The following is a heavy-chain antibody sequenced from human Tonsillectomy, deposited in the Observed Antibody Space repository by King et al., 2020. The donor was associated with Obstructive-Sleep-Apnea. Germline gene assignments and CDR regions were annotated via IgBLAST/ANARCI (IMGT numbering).Heavy chain of an antibody. V-gene: IGHV3-21*01. CDR1: GFTFSSYS. Sequence: VQLVESGGGLVKPGGSLRLSCAASGFTFSSYSMNWVRQAPGKGLEWVSSINSRSSYIYNADSVKGRFTISRDNAKNSLYLQMNSLRTEDTAVYYCARVQLRYFDWPYEHPPGYFDYWGQGTLVTVSS. D-gene: IGHD3-9*01. J-gene: IGHJ4*02. CDR3: ARVQLRYFDWPYEHPPGYFDY. CDR2: INSRSSYI.